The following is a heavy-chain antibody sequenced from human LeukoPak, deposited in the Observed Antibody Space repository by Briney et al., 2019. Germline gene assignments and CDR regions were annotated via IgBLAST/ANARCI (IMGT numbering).Heavy chain of an antibody. V-gene: IGHV1-24*01. Sequence: ASVKVSCKVSGYTLTELSMHWVRQAPGKGLEWMGGFDPEDGETIYAQKFQGRVTMTWNTSVSTADMDLSSLRSEDTAVYYCARGRKTTESYYYYYMDVWGKGTTVTVSS. CDR2: FDPEDGET. J-gene: IGHJ6*03. CDR3: ARGRKTTESYYYYYMDV. CDR1: GYTLTELS. D-gene: IGHD1/OR15-1a*01.